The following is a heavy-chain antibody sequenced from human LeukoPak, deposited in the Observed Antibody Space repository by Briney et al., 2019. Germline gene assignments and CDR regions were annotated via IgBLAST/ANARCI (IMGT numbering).Heavy chain of an antibody. J-gene: IGHJ5*02. V-gene: IGHV1-46*01. CDR3: ARDQAAVGSWFDP. Sequence: TSVKVSCKASGYTFTSYYMHWVRQAPGQGLEWMGIINPSGGSTSYAQKFQGRVTMTRDTSTSTVYMELSSLRSEDTAVYYCARDQAAVGSWFDPWGQGTLVTVSS. D-gene: IGHD6-25*01. CDR2: INPSGGST. CDR1: GYTFTSYY.